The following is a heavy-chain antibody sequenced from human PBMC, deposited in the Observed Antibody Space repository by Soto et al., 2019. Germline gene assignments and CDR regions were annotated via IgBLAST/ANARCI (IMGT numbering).Heavy chain of an antibody. Sequence: GGSLRLSCAASGFTFSSYGMHWVRQAPGKGLEWVAVISYDGSNKYYADSVKGRFTISRDNSKNTLYLQMNSLRAEDTAVYYCASLPTYYDYIWGSYRPTAGYWGQGTLVTVSS. D-gene: IGHD3-16*02. CDR1: GFTFSSYG. CDR2: ISYDGSNK. CDR3: ASLPTYYDYIWGSYRPTAGY. V-gene: IGHV3-30*03. J-gene: IGHJ4*02.